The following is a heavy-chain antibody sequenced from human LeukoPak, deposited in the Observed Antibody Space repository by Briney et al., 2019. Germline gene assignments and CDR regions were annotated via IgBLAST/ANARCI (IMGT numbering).Heavy chain of an antibody. CDR2: IIPIFGTA. J-gene: IGHJ4*02. V-gene: IGHV1-69*05. CDR1: GGTFSSYA. D-gene: IGHD6-6*01. CDR3: ARVADSSSSLDY. Sequence: GASVKVSCKASGGTFSSYAISWVRQAHGQGLEWMGGIIPIFGTANYAQKFQGRVTITTDESTSTAYMELSSLRSEDTAVYYCARVADSSSSLDYWGQGTLVTVSS.